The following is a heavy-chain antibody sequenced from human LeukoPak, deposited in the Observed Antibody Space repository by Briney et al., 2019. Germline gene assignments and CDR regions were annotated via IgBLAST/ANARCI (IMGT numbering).Heavy chain of an antibody. CDR3: ARGGSFVEY. D-gene: IGHD3-10*01. CDR1: GFTFSNYE. V-gene: IGHV3-48*03. CDR2: ISSGGSTV. Sequence: GGSLRLSCATSGFTFSNYEMHWVRRAPGKGLEWVSYISSGGSTVYYADSVKGRFTVSRDNAKNSLYLQMSSLRAEDTAVYYCARGGSFVEYWGQGTLVSVSS. J-gene: IGHJ4*02.